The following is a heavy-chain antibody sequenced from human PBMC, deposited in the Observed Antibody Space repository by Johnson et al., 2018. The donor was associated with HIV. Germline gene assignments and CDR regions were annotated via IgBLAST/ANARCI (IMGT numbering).Heavy chain of an antibody. V-gene: IGHV3-53*01. CDR3: AKVMSTMWGGAVDI. Sequence: VQLVESGGGVVQPGRSLRLSCAASGFTVSSNYMSWVRQAPGKGLEWVSLIYSGGSTYYEGSVKGRFTISRDNSKNTMYLQLNSLRAEDTAVYYCAKVMSTMWGGAVDIWGQGTMVTVSS. D-gene: IGHD3-16*01. CDR2: IYSGGST. J-gene: IGHJ3*02. CDR1: GFTVSSNY.